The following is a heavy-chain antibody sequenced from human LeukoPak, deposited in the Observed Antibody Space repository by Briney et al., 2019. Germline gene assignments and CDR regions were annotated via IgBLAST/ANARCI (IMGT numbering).Heavy chain of an antibody. J-gene: IGHJ4*02. V-gene: IGHV1-2*02. D-gene: IGHD3-3*02. CDR3: ARSHFYFDY. Sequence: GASVKVSCKASGYTFTGYYMHWVRQAPGQGLEWMGWINPNSGGTNYAQKFQGRVTMTRDTSTSTVYMELSSLRSEDTAVYYCARSHFYFDYWGQGTLVTVSS. CDR1: GYTFTGYY. CDR2: INPNSGGT.